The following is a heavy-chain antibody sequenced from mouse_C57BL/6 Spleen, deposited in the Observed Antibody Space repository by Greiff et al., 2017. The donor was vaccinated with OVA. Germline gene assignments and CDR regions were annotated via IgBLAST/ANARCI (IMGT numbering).Heavy chain of an antibody. CDR2: IWRGGST. CDR3: AKKRGNYDAMDY. D-gene: IGHD2-1*01. V-gene: IGHV2-5*01. Sequence: VKLMESGPGLVQPSQSLSITCTVSGFSLTSYGVHWVRQSPGKGLEWLGVIWRGGSTDYNAAFMSRLSITKDNSKSQVFFKMNSLPADDTAIYYCAKKRGNYDAMDYWGQGTSVTVSS. J-gene: IGHJ4*01. CDR1: GFSLTSYG.